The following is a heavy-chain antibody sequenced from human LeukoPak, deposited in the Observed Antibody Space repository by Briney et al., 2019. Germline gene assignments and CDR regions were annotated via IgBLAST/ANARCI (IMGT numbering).Heavy chain of an antibody. D-gene: IGHD3-10*01. CDR2: INYSGST. Sequence: SETLSLTCTVSGGSISSYYWSWVRQPPGKGLEWIGYINYSGSTNYNPSLKSRVTISVDTSKNQFSLKLSSVTAADTAVYYCATELGAITMVRDPYAFDIWGQGTMVTVSS. V-gene: IGHV4-59*08. CDR3: ATELGAITMVRDPYAFDI. CDR1: GGSISSYY. J-gene: IGHJ3*02.